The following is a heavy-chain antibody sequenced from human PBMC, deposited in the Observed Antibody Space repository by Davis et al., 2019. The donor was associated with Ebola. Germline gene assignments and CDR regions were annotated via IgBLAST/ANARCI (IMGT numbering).Heavy chain of an antibody. CDR2: LRSRSYYI. CDR3: ARGGYYDSSGYSHDAFDI. J-gene: IGHJ3*02. CDR1: GFIFSTYS. Sequence: GGSLRLSCAASGFIFSTYSMNWVRQAPGKGLEWVSSLRSRSYYIYYSDSLKGRFTIPRDNARNSVYLQMNSLRAEDTAVYYCARGGYYDSSGYSHDAFDIWGQGTMVSVSS. D-gene: IGHD3-22*01. V-gene: IGHV3-21*01.